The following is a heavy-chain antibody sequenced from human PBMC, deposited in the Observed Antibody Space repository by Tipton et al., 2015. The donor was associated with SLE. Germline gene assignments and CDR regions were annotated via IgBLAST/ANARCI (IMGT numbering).Heavy chain of an antibody. V-gene: IGHV4-59*07. J-gene: IGHJ4*02. CDR2: IFYSGST. Sequence: TLSLTCTVSGDSINGYYWTWIRQPPGKGLEWVGYIFYSGSTHYNPSLKSRVTISVDTSNNQFSLKLTSVTAADTAVYYCVRSPDWAWYYFDYWGQGSLVTVSS. CDR1: GDSINGYY. D-gene: IGHD3-9*01. CDR3: VRSPDWAWYYFDY.